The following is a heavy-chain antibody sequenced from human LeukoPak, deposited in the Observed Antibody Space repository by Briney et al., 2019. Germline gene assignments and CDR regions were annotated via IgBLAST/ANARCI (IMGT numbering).Heavy chain of an antibody. CDR1: GFTFSSYG. CDR3: TRHGGRDYYDSSEDAFDI. V-gene: IGHV3-73*01. D-gene: IGHD3-22*01. J-gene: IGHJ3*02. Sequence: GGSLRLSCAASGFTFSSYGMSWVRQAPGKGLEWVGRIRSKTHTYATAYAASVKGRFTISRDDSKNTAYLQMNSLKTEDTAVYYCTRHGGRDYYDSSEDAFDIWGQGTMVTVSS. CDR2: IRSKTHTYAT.